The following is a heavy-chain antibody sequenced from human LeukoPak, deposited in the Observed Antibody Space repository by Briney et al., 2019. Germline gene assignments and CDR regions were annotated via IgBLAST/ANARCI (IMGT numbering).Heavy chain of an antibody. Sequence: GGSLRLSCAASGFTFGNYWMHWVRRAPGKGLVWVSRINTDGSSTNYADSVKGRFTISRDNAKKTLYLQMNSLTAEDTAVYYCARRGPDAFDIWGQGTTVTVSS. V-gene: IGHV3-74*01. CDR2: INTDGSST. CDR1: GFTFGNYW. CDR3: ARRGPDAFDI. J-gene: IGHJ3*02.